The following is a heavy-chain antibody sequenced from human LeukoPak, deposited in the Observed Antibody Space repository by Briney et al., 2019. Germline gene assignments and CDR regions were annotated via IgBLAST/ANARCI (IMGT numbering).Heavy chain of an antibody. CDR2: IYYSGST. J-gene: IGHJ6*02. CDR1: GGSISSYY. D-gene: IGHD2-2*01. Sequence: SETLSLTCTVSGGSISSYYWSWIRQPPGKGLEWIGYIYYSGSTNYNPSLKSRVTISVDTSKNQFSLKLSSVTAADTVVYYCARDDCSSTSCYYGMDVWGQGTTVTVSS. CDR3: ARDDCSSTSCYYGMDV. V-gene: IGHV4-59*01.